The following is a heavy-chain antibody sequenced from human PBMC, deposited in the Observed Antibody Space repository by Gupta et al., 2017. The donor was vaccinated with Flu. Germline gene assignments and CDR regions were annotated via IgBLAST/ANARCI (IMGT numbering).Heavy chain of an antibody. CDR2: IYWEDDK. D-gene: IGHD3-3*01. CDR1: GFSLNPRGLG. CDR3: ARHGPLPGYDFWSGYLDF. J-gene: IGHJ4*02. V-gene: IGHV2-5*02. Sequence: QITLKESGPTLVNPTQTLTLTCAFSGFSLNPRGLGVSWVRQPPGKAPEWLALIYWEDDKRYSPALMNRLTITKDRFRNQVVLTLTNMGPVDTATYYCARHGPLPGYDFWSGYLDFWGQGILVTGSS.